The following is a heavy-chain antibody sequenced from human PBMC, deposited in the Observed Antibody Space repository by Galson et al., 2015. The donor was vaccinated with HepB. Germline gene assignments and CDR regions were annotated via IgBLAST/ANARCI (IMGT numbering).Heavy chain of an antibody. CDR1: GYTFTSYG. V-gene: IGHV1-69*04. D-gene: IGHD6-13*01. Sequence: SVKVSCKASGYTFTSYGISWVRQAPGQGLEWMGRIIPILGIANYAQKFQGRVTITADKSTSTAYMELSSLRSEDTAVYYCARGLRYSEAYFDYWGQGTLVTVSS. J-gene: IGHJ4*02. CDR2: IIPILGIA. CDR3: ARGLRYSEAYFDY.